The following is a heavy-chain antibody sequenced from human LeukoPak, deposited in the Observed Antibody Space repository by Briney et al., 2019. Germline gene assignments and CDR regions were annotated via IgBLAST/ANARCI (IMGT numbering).Heavy chain of an antibody. D-gene: IGHD5-12*01. CDR1: GFTFSDYY. CDR2: ISSSSSYT. CDR3: ARTIVATTYSYYFDY. J-gene: IGHJ4*02. Sequence: PGGSLRLSCAASGFTFSDYYMSWIRQAPGKGLEWVSYISSSSSYTNYADSVKGRFTISRDNAKNSLYLQMNSLRAEDTAVYYCARTIVATTYSYYFDYWGQGTLVTVSS. V-gene: IGHV3-11*03.